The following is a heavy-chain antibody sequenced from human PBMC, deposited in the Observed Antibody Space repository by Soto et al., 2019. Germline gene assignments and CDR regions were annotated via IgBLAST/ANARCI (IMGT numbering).Heavy chain of an antibody. CDR1: GFTFSSYA. CDR2: ISGSGGST. Sequence: GGSLRLSCAASGFTFSSYAMSWVRQAPGKGLEWVSAISGSGGSTYYADSVKGRFTISRDNSKNTLYLQMNSLRAEDTAVYYCAKEWGYCSSTSCYREYNWFDPWGQGTLVTVSS. V-gene: IGHV3-23*01. D-gene: IGHD2-2*02. CDR3: AKEWGYCSSTSCYREYNWFDP. J-gene: IGHJ5*02.